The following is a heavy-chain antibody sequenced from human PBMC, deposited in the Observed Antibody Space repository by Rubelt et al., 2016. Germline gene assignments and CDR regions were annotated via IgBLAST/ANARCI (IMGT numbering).Heavy chain of an antibody. V-gene: IGHV1-18*01. Sequence: QVQLVQSGAEVKKPGSSVKVSCKASGGTFSRYAISWVRQAPGQGLEWMGWISTYNGDTNYAQKFQDRVTLTTEKPTTTADKELRTLRSDDTAVDYCARGQKNWYFDLWGRGTLVTVSS. CDR2: ISTYNGDT. CDR3: ARGQKNWYFDL. J-gene: IGHJ2*01. CDR1: GGTFSRYA.